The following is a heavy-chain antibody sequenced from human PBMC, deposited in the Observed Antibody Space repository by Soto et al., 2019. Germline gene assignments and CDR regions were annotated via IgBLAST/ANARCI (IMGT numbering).Heavy chain of an antibody. V-gene: IGHV3-9*01. CDR2: ISWNSGSI. J-gene: IGHJ4*02. Sequence: EVQLVESGGGLVQPGRSLRLSCAASGFTFDDYAMHWVRQAPGKGLEWVSGISWNSGSIGYADSVKGRFTISRDNAKNSLYLQMNSVRAEDTALYYCAKAMVRGVIIGTIDYWGQGTLVTVSS. CDR1: GFTFDDYA. D-gene: IGHD3-10*01. CDR3: AKAMVRGVIIGTIDY.